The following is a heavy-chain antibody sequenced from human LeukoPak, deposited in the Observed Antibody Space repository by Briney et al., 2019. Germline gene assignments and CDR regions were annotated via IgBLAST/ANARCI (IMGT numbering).Heavy chain of an antibody. D-gene: IGHD6-6*01. CDR1: GFTFSDYW. CDR2: IKQDGSQR. Sequence: PGGSLRLSCTASGFTFSDYWMTWVRQAPGKGPGWVANIKQDGSQRYYVDSVRGRFTISRDNAKNSLFLRMNGLRAEDTAVYYCARRGGSSSRRSPIDYWGQGTLVTVSS. CDR3: ARRGGSSSRRSPIDY. J-gene: IGHJ4*02. V-gene: IGHV3-7*01.